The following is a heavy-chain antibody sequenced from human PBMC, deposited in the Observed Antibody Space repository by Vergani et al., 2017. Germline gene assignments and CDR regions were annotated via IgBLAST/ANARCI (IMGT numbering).Heavy chain of an antibody. CDR2: ISSSSSTI. D-gene: IGHD3-22*01. J-gene: IGHJ3*02. Sequence: EVQLVESGGGLVQPGGSLRLSCAASGFTFSSYSMNWVRQAPGKGLEWVSYISSSSSTIYYADSVKGRFTISRDNAKNSLYLQMNSLRAEDTAVYYCARYGGYSTHTELDAFDIWGQGTMVTVSS. CDR3: ARYGGYSTHTELDAFDI. CDR1: GFTFSSYS. V-gene: IGHV3-48*01.